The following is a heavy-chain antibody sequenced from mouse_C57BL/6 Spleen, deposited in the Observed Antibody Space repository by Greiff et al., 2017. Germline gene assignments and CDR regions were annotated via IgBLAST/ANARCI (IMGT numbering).Heavy chain of an antibody. V-gene: IGHV1-74*01. CDR3: AIESPWDDAMDY. Sequence: QVQLQQPGAELVKPGASVKVSCKASGYTFTSYWMHWVKQRPGQGLEWIGRIHPSDSDTNYNQKFKGKATLTGDKSSSTAYMQLSSLTSEDSAVYYCAIESPWDDAMDYWGQGTSVTVSS. CDR1: GYTFTSYW. CDR2: IHPSDSDT. J-gene: IGHJ4*01. D-gene: IGHD4-1*01.